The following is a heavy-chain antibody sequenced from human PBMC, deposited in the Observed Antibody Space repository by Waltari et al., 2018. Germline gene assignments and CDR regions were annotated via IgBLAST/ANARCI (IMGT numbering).Heavy chain of an antibody. D-gene: IGHD3-10*01. Sequence: QVQLQESGPGLVKASQTLSLTCTVPGDSISSGASCWNWIRQHPGKGLEWIGYISYSGSTYYNPSLNSRVTISVETSQNQFSLKLSSVTAADTAVYYCARATFGDLFLFDFWGPGTLVSVSS. V-gene: IGHV4-31*03. CDR1: GDSISSGASC. CDR3: ARATFGDLFLFDF. CDR2: ISYSGST. J-gene: IGHJ4*02.